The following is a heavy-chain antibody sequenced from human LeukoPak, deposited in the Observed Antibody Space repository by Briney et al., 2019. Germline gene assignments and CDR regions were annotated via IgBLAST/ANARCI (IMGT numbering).Heavy chain of an antibody. D-gene: IGHD2-21*02. CDR1: GFTFDDYG. CDR2: INWNGGST. Sequence: PGGSLRLSCAASGFTFDDYGMSWVRQAPGKGLEWVSGINWNGGSTGYADSVKGRFTISRDNAKNSLYLQMNSLRAEDTALYYCAREAYCGGDCYSGDSYYFDYWGQGTLVTVSS. CDR3: AREAYCGGDCYSGDSYYFDY. V-gene: IGHV3-20*04. J-gene: IGHJ4*02.